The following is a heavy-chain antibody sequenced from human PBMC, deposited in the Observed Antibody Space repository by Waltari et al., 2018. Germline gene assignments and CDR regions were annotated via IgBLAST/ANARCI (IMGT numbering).Heavy chain of an antibody. CDR3: ARGHSTGWYLSH. CDR1: GGSLTSDY. CDR2: IYHSGTT. Sequence: QVQLMESGPGLVRPSETLSLTCNVSGGSLTSDYWSWVRQPPGQGLEWVGYIYHSGTTNYNPSLRSRVSISVDTSKTQFSLKLNYVTAADTAVYYCARGHSTGWYLSHWGRGALVTVSS. J-gene: IGHJ1*01. V-gene: IGHV4-59*01. D-gene: IGHD6-19*01.